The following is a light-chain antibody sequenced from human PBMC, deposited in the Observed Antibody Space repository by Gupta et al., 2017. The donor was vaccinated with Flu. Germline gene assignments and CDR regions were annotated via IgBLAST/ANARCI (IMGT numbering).Light chain of an antibody. CDR2: DDA. Sequence: ITLTCTGTSSGVVGYDYVSWYQQHPGKAPKLLMYDDANRPSGVSNRFSGSKSGNTASLTTTGLQAEDEADYYCNSSKPSTTHVVFGGGTTLTVL. J-gene: IGLJ2*01. CDR1: SSGVVGYDY. V-gene: IGLV2-14*04. CDR3: NSSKPSTTHVV.